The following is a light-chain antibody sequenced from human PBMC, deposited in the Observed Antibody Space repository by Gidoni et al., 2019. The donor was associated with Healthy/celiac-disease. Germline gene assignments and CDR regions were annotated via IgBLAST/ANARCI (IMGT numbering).Light chain of an antibody. J-gene: IGLJ2*01. CDR2: DNN. Sequence: QSVLTPPPYLPAAPGHTATISSSGSSSNIGNNYVSWYQQLPGTAPKLLIYDNNKRPSGIPDRFSGSKSGTSATLGISGLQTGDEADYYCGTWDSSLSGVVFGGGTKLTV. CDR3: GTWDSSLSGVV. V-gene: IGLV1-51*01. CDR1: SSNIGNNY.